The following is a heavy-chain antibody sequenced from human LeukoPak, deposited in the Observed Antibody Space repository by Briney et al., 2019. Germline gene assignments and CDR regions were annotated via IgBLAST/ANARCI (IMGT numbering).Heavy chain of an antibody. J-gene: IGHJ4*02. V-gene: IGHV4-39*07. D-gene: IGHD3-16*02. CDR2: INHSGST. CDR3: ARYDYVWGSYRYRAFDY. Sequence: SETLSLTCTVSGGSISSGGYYWSWIRQPPGKGLEWIGEINHSGSTNYNPSLKSRVTISVDTSKNQFSLKLSSVTAADTAVYYCARYDYVWGSYRYRAFDYWGQGTLVTVSS. CDR1: GGSISSGGYY.